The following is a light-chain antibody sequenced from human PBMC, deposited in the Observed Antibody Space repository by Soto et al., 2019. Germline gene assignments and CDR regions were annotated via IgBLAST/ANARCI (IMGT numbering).Light chain of an antibody. J-gene: IGKJ1*01. V-gene: IGKV1-5*03. CDR3: QQYFTYSHM. Sequence: DIQMTQSPSTLSASVGDRVTITCRASQSIGSWLAWYQQKPGKAPKSLLYKASSLKSGVPSRFSGSGSGTEFALSISSLQPDDFATYYCQQYFTYSHMFVQGTKVEIK. CDR2: KAS. CDR1: QSIGSW.